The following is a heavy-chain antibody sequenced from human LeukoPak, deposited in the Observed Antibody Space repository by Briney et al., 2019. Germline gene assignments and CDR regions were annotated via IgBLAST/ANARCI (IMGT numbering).Heavy chain of an antibody. D-gene: IGHD3-22*01. Sequence: PGGSLRLSCAASGFTFSGYAMHWVRQAPGKGLEWVAVISYDGSNKYYADSVKGRFTISRDNSKNTLDLHMNSLRAEDTALYYCARDRYYYDSSGYWGREEDYYYYGMDVWGQGTTVTVSS. CDR3: ARDRYYYDSSGYWGREEDYYYYGMDV. CDR1: GFTFSGYA. CDR2: ISYDGSNK. V-gene: IGHV3-30-3*01. J-gene: IGHJ6*02.